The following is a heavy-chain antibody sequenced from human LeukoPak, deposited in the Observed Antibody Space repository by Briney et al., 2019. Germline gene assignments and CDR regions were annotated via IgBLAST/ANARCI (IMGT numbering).Heavy chain of an antibody. Sequence: SVKVSCKASGFTFTSSAMQWVRQARGQRLEWIGWIVVGSGNTNYAQKFQERVTITRDMSTSTAYMELSSLRSEDTAVYYCAADWGGYYDLLAFDIWGQGTMVTVSS. CDR1: GFTFTSSA. J-gene: IGHJ3*02. CDR3: AADWGGYYDLLAFDI. V-gene: IGHV1-58*02. D-gene: IGHD3-22*01. CDR2: IVVGSGNT.